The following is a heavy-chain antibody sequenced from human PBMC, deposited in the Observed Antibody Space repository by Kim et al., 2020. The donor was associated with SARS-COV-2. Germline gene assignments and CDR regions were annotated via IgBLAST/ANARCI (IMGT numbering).Heavy chain of an antibody. V-gene: IGHV3-9*01. Sequence: GGSLRLSCAASGFTFGDYAMHWVRQAPGKGLEWVSCINWNSRSIHYADSMKGRFIVSRDNAKNSLYLQMNSLRAEDTALYYCARDTGGSIDYWGQGTPVTVSS. CDR1: GFTFGDYA. CDR2: INWNSRSI. D-gene: IGHD3-10*01. CDR3: ARDTGGSIDY. J-gene: IGHJ4*02.